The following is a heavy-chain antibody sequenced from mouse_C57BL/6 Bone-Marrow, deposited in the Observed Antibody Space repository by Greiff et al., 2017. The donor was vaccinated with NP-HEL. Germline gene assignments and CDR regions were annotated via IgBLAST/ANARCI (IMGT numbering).Heavy chain of an antibody. V-gene: IGHV1-18*01. Sequence: EVQVVESGPELVKPGASVKIPCKASGYTFTDYNMDWVKQSHGKSLEWIGDINPNNGGTIYNQKFKGKATLTVDKSSSTAYLELRSLTSEDTAVYYCARSDGKKNWFAYWGQGTLVTVSA. CDR1: GYTFTDYN. CDR2: INPNNGGT. J-gene: IGHJ3*01. D-gene: IGHD1-1*01. CDR3: ARSDGKKNWFAY.